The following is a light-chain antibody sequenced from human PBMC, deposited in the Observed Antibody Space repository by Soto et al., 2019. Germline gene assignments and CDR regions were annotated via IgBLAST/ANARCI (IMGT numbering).Light chain of an antibody. CDR1: NSNIGSNP. CDR3: AAWDDRLSDLL. CDR2: SNY. Sequence: QSVLTQPPSASGTPEQRVTISCSGSNSNIGSNPVHWYQQFPGTAPKVLIYSNYQRPSGVPDRFSGSKSGTSASLAISGLQSEDEADYYCAAWDDRLSDLLFGGGT. J-gene: IGLJ2*01. V-gene: IGLV1-44*01.